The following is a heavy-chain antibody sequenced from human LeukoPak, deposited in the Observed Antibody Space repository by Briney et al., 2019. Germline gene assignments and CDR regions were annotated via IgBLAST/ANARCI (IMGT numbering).Heavy chain of an antibody. CDR3: ARDRGYIKYYFDY. V-gene: IGHV3-7*01. Sequence: GRSLRLSCAASGFTFSSYAMHWVRQAPGKGLEWVANIKQDGSEKYYVDSVKGRFTISRDNAKNSLYLQMNSLRAEDTAVYYCARDRGYIKYYFDYWGQGTLVTVSS. D-gene: IGHD5-18*01. J-gene: IGHJ4*02. CDR1: GFTFSSYA. CDR2: IKQDGSEK.